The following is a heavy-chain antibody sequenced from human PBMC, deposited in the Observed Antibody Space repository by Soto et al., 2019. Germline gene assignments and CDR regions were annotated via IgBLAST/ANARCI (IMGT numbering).Heavy chain of an antibody. CDR3: ARQTYYYGSHLVDP. CDR2: IYYSGST. J-gene: IGHJ5*02. D-gene: IGHD3-10*01. V-gene: IGHV4-39*01. CDR1: GGSISSSRYY. Sequence: QLQLQESGPGLVKLSETLSLTCTVSGGSISSSRYYWGWIRQPPGKGLEWIGSIYYSGSTYYNPSLKSRVTISVDTSKNQFALKLSSVTAADTAVYYCARQTYYYGSHLVDPWGQGTLVTVSS.